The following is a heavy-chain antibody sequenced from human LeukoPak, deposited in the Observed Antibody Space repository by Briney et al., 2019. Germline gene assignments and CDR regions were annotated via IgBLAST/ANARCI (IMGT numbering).Heavy chain of an antibody. Sequence: ASVKVSCQAYGYTLTSYGNSWVRQAPGQGLEWMGWISSYNGNTNCAQKLQGRVTMTTDTSTSTAYMELRSLRSDDTAVYYCARDLRSIVGATTGFDYWGQGTLVTVSS. D-gene: IGHD1-26*01. CDR3: ARDLRSIVGATTGFDY. CDR1: GYTLTSYG. J-gene: IGHJ4*02. V-gene: IGHV1-18*01. CDR2: ISSYNGNT.